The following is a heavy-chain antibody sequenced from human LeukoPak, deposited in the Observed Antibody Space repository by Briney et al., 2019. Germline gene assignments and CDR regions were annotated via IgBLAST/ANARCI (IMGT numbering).Heavy chain of an antibody. V-gene: IGHV3-9*01. CDR2: ISWNSGSI. Sequence: GRSLRLSCAASGFTFDDYAMHWVRQAPGKGLEWVSGISWNSGSIGYADSVKGRFTISRDNSKNTLYLQMNSLRAEDTAVYYCARDKPSGHAFDIWGQGTMVTVSS. CDR1: GFTFDDYA. J-gene: IGHJ3*02. CDR3: ARDKPSGHAFDI. D-gene: IGHD6-25*01.